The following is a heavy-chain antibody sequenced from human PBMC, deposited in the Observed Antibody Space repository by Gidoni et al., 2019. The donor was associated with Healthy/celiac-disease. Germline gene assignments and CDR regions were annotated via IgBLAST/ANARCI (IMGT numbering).Heavy chain of an antibody. CDR1: GGSFSGYY. CDR3: ARGVMITFGGYAHYFDY. Sequence: QVQLQQWGAGLLKPSETLSLTCAVYGGSFSGYYWSWLRQPPGKGLEWIGEINHSGSTNYNPSLKSRVTISVDTSKNQFSLKLSSVTAADTAVYYCARGVMITFGGYAHYFDYWGQGTLVTVSS. V-gene: IGHV4-34*01. CDR2: INHSGST. J-gene: IGHJ4*02. D-gene: IGHD3-16*01.